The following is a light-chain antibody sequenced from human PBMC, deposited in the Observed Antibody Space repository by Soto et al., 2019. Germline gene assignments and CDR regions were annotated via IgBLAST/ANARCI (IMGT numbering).Light chain of an antibody. J-gene: IGLJ2*01. CDR3: SSYTVTNNFGVI. CDR1: SSDVGDYNY. V-gene: IGLV2-8*01. CDR2: EVS. Sequence: QSALTQPPSASGSPGQSVTISCTATSSDVGDYNYVSWYQQYPGKAPKLLISEVSKRPSGVPDRFSGSKSGSTASLTVSGLQAEDEADYYCSSYTVTNNFGVIFGGGTKLTVL.